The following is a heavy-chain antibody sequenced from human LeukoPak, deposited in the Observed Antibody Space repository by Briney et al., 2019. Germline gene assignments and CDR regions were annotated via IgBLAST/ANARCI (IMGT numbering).Heavy chain of an antibody. CDR2: FDPEDGET. D-gene: IGHD2-2*01. Sequence: ASVKVSCKVSGYTLTECSMHWVRQAPGKGLEWMGGFDPEDGETIYAQKSQGRVTMTEDTSTDTAYMELSSLRSEDTAVYSCERYDFHTSYLTRGLGLFSGFDHWGQGTLVTVSS. CDR1: GYTLTECS. CDR3: ERYDFHTSYLTRGLGLFSGFDH. J-gene: IGHJ5*02. V-gene: IGHV1-24*01.